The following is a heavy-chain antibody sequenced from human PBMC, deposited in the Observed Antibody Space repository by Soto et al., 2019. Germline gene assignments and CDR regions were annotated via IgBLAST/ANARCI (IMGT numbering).Heavy chain of an antibody. J-gene: IGHJ4*02. CDR2: ISSSSSTI. D-gene: IGHD2-2*01. CDR1: GFTFSSYS. Sequence: GGSLRLSCAASGFTFSSYSMNWVRQAPGKGLEWVSYISSSSSTIYYADSVKGRFTISRDNAKNSLYLQMNSLRAEDTAVYYCARDPYCSSTSCRHYYFDYWGQGTLVTVSS. CDR3: ARDPYCSSTSCRHYYFDY. V-gene: IGHV3-48*01.